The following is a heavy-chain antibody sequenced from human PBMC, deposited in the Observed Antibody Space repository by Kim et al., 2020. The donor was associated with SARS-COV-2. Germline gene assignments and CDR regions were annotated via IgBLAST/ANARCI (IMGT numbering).Heavy chain of an antibody. J-gene: IGHJ6*02. CDR3: AKDALNIVVVPAAPSDV. V-gene: IGHV3-23*01. Sequence: GGSLRLSCAASGFTFSSYAMSRVRQAPGKGLEWVSSISGSGGSTYYADSVKGRFTISRDNSKNTLYLQMNSLRAEDTAVYYCAKDALNIVVVPAAPSDVWGRGTTVTVSS. CDR1: GFTFSSYA. D-gene: IGHD2-2*01. CDR2: ISGSGGST.